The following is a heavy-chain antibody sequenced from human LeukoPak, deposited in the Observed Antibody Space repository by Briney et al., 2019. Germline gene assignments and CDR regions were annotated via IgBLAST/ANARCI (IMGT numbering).Heavy chain of an antibody. CDR3: AKGYYYGSGGNWFDP. CDR1: GFTFSSYW. CDR2: ISWNSGSI. D-gene: IGHD3-10*01. Sequence: PGGSLRLSCAASGFTFSSYWMHWVRQAPGKGLEWVSGISWNSGSIGYADSVKGRFTISRDNAKNSLYLQMNSLRAEDTALYYCAKGYYYGSGGNWFDPWGQGTLVTVSS. J-gene: IGHJ5*02. V-gene: IGHV3-9*01.